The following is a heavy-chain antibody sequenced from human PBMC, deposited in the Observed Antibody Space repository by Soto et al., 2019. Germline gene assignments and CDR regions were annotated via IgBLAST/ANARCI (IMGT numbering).Heavy chain of an antibody. CDR2: ISSNGGST. V-gene: IGHV3-64*01. Sequence: GGSLRLSCAASGFTFSSYAMHWVRQAPGKGLEYVSAISSNGGSTYYANSVKGRFTISRDNSKNTLYLQMGSLRAEDMAVYYCAREGSTVTPYNWFDPWGQGTLVTVSS. CDR1: GFTFSSYA. CDR3: AREGSTVTPYNWFDP. D-gene: IGHD4-17*01. J-gene: IGHJ5*02.